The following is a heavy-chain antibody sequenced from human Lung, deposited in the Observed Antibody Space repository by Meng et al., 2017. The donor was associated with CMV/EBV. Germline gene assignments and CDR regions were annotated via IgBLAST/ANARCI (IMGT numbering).Heavy chain of an antibody. CDR3: ARAMVATYYGMDV. V-gene: IGHV3-53*01. J-gene: IGHJ6*02. CDR2: IYSGGST. D-gene: IGHD5-12*01. Sequence: ESXKISCAASGFTVSSNYMSWVRQAPGKGLEWVSVIYSGGSTYYADSVKGRFTISRDNSKYTLYLQMNSLRAEDTAVYYCARAMVATYYGMDVWGQGTTVTVSS. CDR1: GFTVSSNY.